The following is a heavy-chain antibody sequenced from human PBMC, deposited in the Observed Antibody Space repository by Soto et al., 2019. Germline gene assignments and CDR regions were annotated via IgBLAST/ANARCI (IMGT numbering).Heavy chain of an antibody. CDR3: ARPIPRWSYHYGMDV. CDR2: ISFDGMKE. D-gene: IGHD2-15*01. Sequence: QLVESVGRGVQPGRSLRLSCEASEFTFSSYAMHWVRQAPGRGLEWVALISFDGMKEYYADSVKGRFIVSRDNSRGMVYLQMDSLRPDDTAIYYCARPIPRWSYHYGMDVGGQGTTVNVSS. CDR1: EFTFSSYA. V-gene: IGHV3-30*03. J-gene: IGHJ6*02.